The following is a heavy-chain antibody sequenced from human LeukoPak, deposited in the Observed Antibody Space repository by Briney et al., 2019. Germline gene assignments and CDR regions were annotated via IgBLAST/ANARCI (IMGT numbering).Heavy chain of an antibody. CDR3: ARVGRPMEWEAGADDAFDI. CDR2: INPNSGGT. V-gene: IGHV1-2*04. Sequence: RASVKVSCKASGYTFTGYYMHWVRQAPGQGLEWMGWINPNSGGTNYAQKFQGWVTMTRDTSISTAYMELSRLRSDDTAVYYCARVGRPMEWEAGADDAFDIWGQGTMVTVSS. D-gene: IGHD1-26*01. J-gene: IGHJ3*02. CDR1: GYTFTGYY.